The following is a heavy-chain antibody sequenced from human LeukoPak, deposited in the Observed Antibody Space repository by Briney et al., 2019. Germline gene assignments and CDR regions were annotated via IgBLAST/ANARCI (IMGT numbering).Heavy chain of an antibody. J-gene: IGHJ6*03. CDR1: GGSISSSSYY. CDR2: IYYSGST. CDR3: ARDKVDSVAGTWPDVYYYYYMDV. D-gene: IGHD6-19*01. V-gene: IGHV4-39*07. Sequence: PSETLSLTCTVSGGSISSSSYYWGWIRQPPGKGLEWIGSIYYSGSTYYNPSLKSRVTISVDTSRNQFSLKLSSVTAADTAVYYCARDKVDSVAGTWPDVYYYYYMDVWGKGTTVTVSS.